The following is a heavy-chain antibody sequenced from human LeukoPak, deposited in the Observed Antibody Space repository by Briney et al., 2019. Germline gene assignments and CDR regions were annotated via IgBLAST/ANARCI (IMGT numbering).Heavy chain of an antibody. CDR3: TRSPSLGGRYWGFDY. CDR2: ISSDGSNK. V-gene: IGHV3-30-3*01. J-gene: IGHJ4*02. Sequence: PGGSLRLSCAASGFTFSSHAMHWVRQAPGKGLEWVAVISSDGSNKYYADSVKGRFTVSRDNAKNTLYLQMNSLRAEDTAVYYCTRSPSLGGRYWGFDYWGQGALATVSS. CDR1: GFTFSSHA. D-gene: IGHD1-26*01.